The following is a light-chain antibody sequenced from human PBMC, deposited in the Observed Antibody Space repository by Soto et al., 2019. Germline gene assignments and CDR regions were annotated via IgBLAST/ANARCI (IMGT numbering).Light chain of an antibody. CDR2: EVS. CDR1: GSDVGGYNY. J-gene: IGLJ1*01. CDR3: SSYTSSSTHNYV. V-gene: IGLV2-14*01. Sequence: QSVLTQPASVSGSPGQSITISCTGTGSDVGGYNYVSWYQQHPGKAPKLMIYEVSNRPSGVSNRFSGSKSGNTASLTISGLQAEDEADYYCSSYTSSSTHNYVFGTGTKLTVL.